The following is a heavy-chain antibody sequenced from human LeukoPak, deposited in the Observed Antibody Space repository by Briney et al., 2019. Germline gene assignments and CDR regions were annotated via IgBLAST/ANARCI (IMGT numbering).Heavy chain of an antibody. CDR2: ISYDGSNK. D-gene: IGHD1-14*01. J-gene: IGHJ5*02. CDR3: ATPGLA. CDR1: GFTFSSYA. V-gene: IGHV3-30-3*01. Sequence: PGGSLRLSCAASGFTFSSYAMSWVRQAPGKGLEWVAVISYDGSNKYYADSVKGRFTISRDNSKNTLYLQMNSLRAEDTAVYYCATPGLAWGQGTLVTVSS.